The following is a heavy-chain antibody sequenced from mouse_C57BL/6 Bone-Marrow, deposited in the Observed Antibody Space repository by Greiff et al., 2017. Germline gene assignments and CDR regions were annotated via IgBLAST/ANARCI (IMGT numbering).Heavy chain of an antibody. V-gene: IGHV1-50*01. CDR1: GYTFTSYW. CDR3: ARNSGSSYVDYFDY. CDR2: IAPSDSYT. Sequence: QVQLQQPGAELVKPGASVKLSCTASGYTFTSYWMQWVKQRPGQGLEWIGEIAPSDSYTNYNEKFKGKATLTVDTSSSTAYMQLSSLTSEDSAVYYCARNSGSSYVDYFDYCGRGTTRTVSS. D-gene: IGHD1-1*01. J-gene: IGHJ2*01.